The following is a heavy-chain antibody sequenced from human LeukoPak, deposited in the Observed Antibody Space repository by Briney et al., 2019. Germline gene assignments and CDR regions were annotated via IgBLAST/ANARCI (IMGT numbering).Heavy chain of an antibody. CDR1: GGSISSYY. CDR2: IYYSGST. CDR3: ARVGLREDLDY. Sequence: ASETLSLTCTVSGGSISSYYWSWIRQPPGKGLEWIGYIYYSGSTNYNPSLKSRVTISVDTSKNQFSLKLSSVTAADTSVYYWARVGLREDLDYWGQGTLVTVSS. V-gene: IGHV4-59*01. D-gene: IGHD4-17*01. J-gene: IGHJ4*02.